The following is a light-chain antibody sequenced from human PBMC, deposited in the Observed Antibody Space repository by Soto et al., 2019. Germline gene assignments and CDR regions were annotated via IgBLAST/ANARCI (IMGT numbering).Light chain of an antibody. CDR2: EVS. CDR3: SSYASSSTLV. CDR1: SSDIGSYHY. J-gene: IGLJ2*01. Sequence: QSVLTQSASVSGSPGQSIAISCTGTSSDIGSYHYVSWYQHHPGKAPKLIIYEVSNRPSGVSDRFSGSKSGNTASLTISGLQAEDEADYYCSSYASSSTLVFGGGTKLTVL. V-gene: IGLV2-14*01.